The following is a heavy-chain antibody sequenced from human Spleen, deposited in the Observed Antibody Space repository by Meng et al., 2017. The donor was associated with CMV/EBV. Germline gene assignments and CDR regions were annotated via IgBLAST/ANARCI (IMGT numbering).Heavy chain of an antibody. CDR1: GGPLKSYT. CDR3: ARGNGDDALDI. V-gene: IGHV1-69*08. D-gene: IGHD4-17*01. CDR2: IIPILVTT. Sequence: SVKVSCKASGGPLKSYTIAWVRQAPGHGLEWMGRIIPILVTTHYAQNLQGRVTITADESTNTAYMTLNSLTSDDTAVYYCARGNGDDALDIWGQGTLVTVSS. J-gene: IGHJ3*02.